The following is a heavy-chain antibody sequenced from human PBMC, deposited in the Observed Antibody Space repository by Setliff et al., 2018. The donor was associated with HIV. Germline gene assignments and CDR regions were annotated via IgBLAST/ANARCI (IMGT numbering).Heavy chain of an antibody. CDR3: VNPSGAMGDFDS. V-gene: IGHV4-30-4*01. D-gene: IGHD3-16*01. J-gene: IGHJ4*02. Sequence: SETLSLTCTVSGGSISSAYYYWSWIRQFPGKGLEWIGYISYSGLTYYNPSLKSRPTISGDTSQNQFSLQLTSVTAADTAVYYCVNPSGAMGDFDSWGQGTLVTVSS. CDR2: ISYSGLT. CDR1: GGSISSAYYY.